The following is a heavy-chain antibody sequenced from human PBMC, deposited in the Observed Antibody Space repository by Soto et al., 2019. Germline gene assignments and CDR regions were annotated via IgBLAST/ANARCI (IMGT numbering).Heavy chain of an antibody. Sequence: QVQLQESGPGLVKPSETLSLTCTVSGGSISSGDYYWTWIRQPPGKGLEWLGYIYYDGTTYYNPSLKSRLTMSIDTSKNQFSLNLNSLTAADTAVYYCARDRRWLSRGPNNWFDPWGQGTLVTVSS. CDR2: IYYDGTT. CDR3: ARDRRWLSRGPNNWFDP. D-gene: IGHD2-21*01. V-gene: IGHV4-30-4*08. CDR1: GGSISSGDYY. J-gene: IGHJ5*02.